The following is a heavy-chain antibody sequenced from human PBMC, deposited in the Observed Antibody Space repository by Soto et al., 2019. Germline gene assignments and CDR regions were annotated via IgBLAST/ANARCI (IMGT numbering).Heavy chain of an antibody. CDR1: GFTFNYHA. J-gene: IGHJ6*02. CDR2: ISYDGDNK. V-gene: IGHV3-30-3*01. D-gene: IGHD2-2*01. Sequence: QVQLVESGGGVVQPGRSLRLSCAASGFTFNYHALNWVRQAPGKGLEWVAVISYDGDNKYIAESVKGRFTISRDNSKKTVSLQMNRLRNEDTAMYFCARGKTTAAFSAMDVWGQGTTVTVSS. CDR3: ARGKTTAAFSAMDV.